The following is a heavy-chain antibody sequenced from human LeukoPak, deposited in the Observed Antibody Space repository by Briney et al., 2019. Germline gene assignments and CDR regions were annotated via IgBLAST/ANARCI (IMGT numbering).Heavy chain of an antibody. J-gene: IGHJ3*02. D-gene: IGHD5-18*01. CDR2: ISSSSSYT. CDR3: ARGAECSYGQGWAFDI. Sequence: KPGGSLRLSCAASGFTFSDYYMSWIRQAPGKGLEWVSYISSSSSYTNYADSVKGRFTISRDNAKNSLYLQMNSLRAEDTAVYYCARGAECSYGQGWAFDIWGQGTMVTVSS. CDR1: GFTFSDYY. V-gene: IGHV3-11*06.